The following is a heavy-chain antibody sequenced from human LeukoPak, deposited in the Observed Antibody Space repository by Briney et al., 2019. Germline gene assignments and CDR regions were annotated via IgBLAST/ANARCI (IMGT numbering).Heavy chain of an antibody. J-gene: IGHJ6*02. V-gene: IGHV3-23*01. Sequence: GGSLRLSCAASGFTFSSSAMSWVRQAPGKGLEWVSAISNNGGYTYYADSVQGRFTISRDNSKSTLCLQMNSLRAEDTAVYYCVREIRENAVGLPATRNYYYGLDVWASGPRSPS. CDR3: VREIRENAVGLPATRNYYYGLDV. CDR2: ISNNGGYT. D-gene: IGHD1-26*01. CDR1: GFTFSSSA.